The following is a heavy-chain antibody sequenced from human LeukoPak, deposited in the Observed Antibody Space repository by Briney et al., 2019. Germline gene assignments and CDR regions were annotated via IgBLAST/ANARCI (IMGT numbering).Heavy chain of an antibody. D-gene: IGHD1-1*01. CDR2: IKQDGSDK. CDR3: AKVRSTGTTHDAFDI. Sequence: GGSLRLSCAASGFTFSSYWMSWVRQAPGKGLEWVANIKQDGSDKYYVGSVKGRFTISRDNAKNSLYLQMNSLRAEDTAIYYCAKVRSTGTTHDAFDIWGQGTMVTVSS. V-gene: IGHV3-7*01. J-gene: IGHJ3*02. CDR1: GFTFSSYW.